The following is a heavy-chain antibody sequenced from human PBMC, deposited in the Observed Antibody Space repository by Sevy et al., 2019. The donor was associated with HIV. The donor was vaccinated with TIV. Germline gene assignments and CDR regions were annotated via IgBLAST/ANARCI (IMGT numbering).Heavy chain of an antibody. CDR3: ARGQITGATPDYFDY. V-gene: IGHV3-7*01. CDR2: INQDGGEK. J-gene: IGHJ4*02. Sequence: GGSLRLSCAVSGFTFSNYWMSWVRQAPGKGLECVANINQDGGEKYYLDAVKGRFFVSRDNAKNSLYLQMDSLRAEDTAVYYCARGQITGATPDYFDYWGQGTLVTVSS. D-gene: IGHD1-7*01. CDR1: GFTFSNYW.